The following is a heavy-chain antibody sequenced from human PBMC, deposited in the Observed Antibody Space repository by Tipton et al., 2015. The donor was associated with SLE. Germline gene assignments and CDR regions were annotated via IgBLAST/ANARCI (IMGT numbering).Heavy chain of an antibody. V-gene: IGHV3-74*01. CDR3: ARDRY. CDR1: GFTSSSYW. Sequence: SLRLSCAASGFTSSSYWMHWVRQGPGKGLVWVSSINNAGSYTNYADSVKGRFTISRDNAKNSLYLQMNSLRAEDTAVYYCARDRYWGQGTLVTVSS. CDR2: INNAGSYT. J-gene: IGHJ4*02.